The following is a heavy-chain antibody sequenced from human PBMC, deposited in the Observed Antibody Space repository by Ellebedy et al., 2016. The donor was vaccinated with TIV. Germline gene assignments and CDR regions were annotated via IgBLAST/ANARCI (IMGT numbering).Heavy chain of an antibody. Sequence: GESLKISCAASGFTFSRYWMNWVRQAPGKGLEWVANIRQDGSDKDYVDPVKGRLTVSRDNAKNSLYLEMNSLRAEDTAVYYCARGHCSGSSCLFYYYGMDVWGQGTAVTVSS. CDR2: IRQDGSDK. CDR3: ARGHCSGSSCLFYYYGMDV. J-gene: IGHJ6*02. CDR1: GFTFSRYW. V-gene: IGHV3-7*03. D-gene: IGHD2-15*01.